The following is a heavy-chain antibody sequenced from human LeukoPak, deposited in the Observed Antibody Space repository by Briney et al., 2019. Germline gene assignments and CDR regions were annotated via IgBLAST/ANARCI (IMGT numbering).Heavy chain of an antibody. Sequence: SLTLSCAASGLTFSDYYMNWIRQAPGKGLEWVSYISSSGNTKYYAYPVKGRFTISRDNAKNSLYLQRSSLRAEHTAVYYWVIFPRSSFGSWGQGNLVTGSS. CDR2: ISSSGNTK. D-gene: IGHD2-21*01. J-gene: IGHJ5*02. CDR1: GLTFSDYY. V-gene: IGHV3-11*01. CDR3: VIFPRSSFGS.